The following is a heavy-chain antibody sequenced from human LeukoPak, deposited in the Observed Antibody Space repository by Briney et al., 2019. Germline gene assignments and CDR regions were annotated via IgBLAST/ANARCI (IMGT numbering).Heavy chain of an antibody. Sequence: GGSLRLSCAASGFTFNNYWMTWVRQAPGKGLEWVANIKHDGSEKYYVDSVQGRFTISRDNAKNSLYLQMNTLRAEDTAVYYCAGWCSGSWYTVDYWGQGTLVTVSS. V-gene: IGHV3-7*04. CDR1: GFTFNNYW. J-gene: IGHJ4*02. D-gene: IGHD6-13*01. CDR2: IKHDGSEK. CDR3: AGWCSGSWYTVDY.